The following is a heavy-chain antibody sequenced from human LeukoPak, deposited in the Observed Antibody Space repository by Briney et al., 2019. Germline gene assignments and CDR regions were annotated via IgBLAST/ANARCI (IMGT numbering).Heavy chain of an antibody. J-gene: IGHJ6*03. Sequence: GGSLRLSCAASGFTFSSYAMHWVRQAPGKGLEWVAVISYDGSNKYYADSVKGRFTISRDNSKNTLYLQMNSLRAEDTAVYYCARTKSPDTAMVKYYYYMDVXXXXXTXTVSS. V-gene: IGHV3-30-3*01. CDR2: ISYDGSNK. CDR1: GFTFSSYA. D-gene: IGHD5-18*01. CDR3: ARTKSPDTAMVKYYYYMDV.